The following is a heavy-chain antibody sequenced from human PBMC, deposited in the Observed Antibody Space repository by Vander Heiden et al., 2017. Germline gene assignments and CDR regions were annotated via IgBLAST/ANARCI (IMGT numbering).Heavy chain of an antibody. CDR2: ISSSSSYI. D-gene: IGHD5-12*01. J-gene: IGHJ4*02. Sequence: EVQLVESGGGLVKPGGSLRLSCAASGFTFSSYSMNWVRQAPGKGLEWVSSISSSSSYIYYADSVKGRFTISRDNAKNSLYLQMNSLRAEDTAVYYCARYRSGYVPFDYWGQGTLVTVSS. CDR3: ARYRSGYVPFDY. CDR1: GFTFSSYS. V-gene: IGHV3-21*01.